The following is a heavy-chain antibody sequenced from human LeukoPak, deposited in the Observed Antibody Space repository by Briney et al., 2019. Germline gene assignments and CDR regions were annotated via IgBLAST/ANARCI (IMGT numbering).Heavy chain of an antibody. CDR3: AKETQV. CDR1: GFTFSSYG. Sequence: GRSLRLSCATSGFTFSSYGMHWVRQVPGKGREWVAVISYDAKSNYHVDSVKGRFTISRDNSKNTLYLQMNSLRAEDTAVYYCAKETQVWGQGTLVTVSS. V-gene: IGHV3-30*18. J-gene: IGHJ4*02. CDR2: ISYDAKSN.